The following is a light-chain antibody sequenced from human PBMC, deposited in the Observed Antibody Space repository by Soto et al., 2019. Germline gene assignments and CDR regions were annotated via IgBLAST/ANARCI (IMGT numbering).Light chain of an antibody. Sequence: LTQPASVSGSPGQSITISCTGTSSDVGGYNYVSWYQQHPGKAPKLMIYDVSNRPSGVSNRFSGSKSGNTASLTISGLQAEDEADYYCSSYTSSSTAPYVFGTGTKVTVL. CDR3: SSYTSSSTAPYV. J-gene: IGLJ1*01. V-gene: IGLV2-14*01. CDR2: DVS. CDR1: SSDVGGYNY.